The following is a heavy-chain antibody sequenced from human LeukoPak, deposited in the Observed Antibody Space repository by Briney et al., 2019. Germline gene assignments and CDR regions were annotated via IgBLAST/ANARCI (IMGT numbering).Heavy chain of an antibody. J-gene: IGHJ5*02. Sequence: SETLSLTCTVSGGSISSGGYYWSWIRQPPGKGLEWLGYIYYSGSTYYNPSLKSRVTISVDTSKNQFSLKLSSVTAADTAVYYCARDEYYYDSSGYQRYNWFDPWGQGTLVTVSS. CDR2: IYYSGST. CDR3: ARDEYYYDSSGYQRYNWFDP. V-gene: IGHV4-30-4*01. D-gene: IGHD3-22*01. CDR1: GGSISSGGYY.